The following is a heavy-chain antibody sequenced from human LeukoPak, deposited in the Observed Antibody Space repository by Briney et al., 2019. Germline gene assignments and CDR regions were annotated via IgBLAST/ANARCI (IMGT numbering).Heavy chain of an antibody. J-gene: IGHJ4*02. CDR3: AKRGSNKYFDY. CDR1: GFTFSSYA. D-gene: IGHD2-15*01. CDR2: ISNSGSST. Sequence: GGSLRLSCAASGFTFSSYAMSWVRQAPGKGLEWVSAISNSGSSTYYADSVKGRFTISRDNSKNTLYLQMSSLRAEDTAVYYCAKRGSNKYFDYWGQGTLVTVSS. V-gene: IGHV3-23*01.